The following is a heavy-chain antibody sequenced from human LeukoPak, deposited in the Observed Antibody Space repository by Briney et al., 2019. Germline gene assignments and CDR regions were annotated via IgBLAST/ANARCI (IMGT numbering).Heavy chain of an antibody. CDR1: GFTFSSYE. Sequence: GGSLRLSCAASGFTFSSYEMNWVRQAPGKGLEWVSYISSSGSTIYYADSVKGRFRISRDNSNNILYLQMNSLRTEDTAVYYCAKDRCSNDIGCYYYYMEVWGKGTTVTISS. D-gene: IGHD2-8*01. CDR2: ISSSGSTI. CDR3: AKDRCSNDIGCYYYYMEV. J-gene: IGHJ6*03. V-gene: IGHV3-48*03.